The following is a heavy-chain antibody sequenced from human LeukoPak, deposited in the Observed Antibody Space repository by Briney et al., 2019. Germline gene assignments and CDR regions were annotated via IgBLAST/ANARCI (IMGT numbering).Heavy chain of an antibody. CDR2: IYPSGRT. J-gene: IGHJ4*02. D-gene: IGHD1-26*01. CDR3: ARKREGPTTGIDY. V-gene: IGHV4-39*07. CDR1: GVSIISTNSY. Sequence: SETLSLTCTVSGVSIISTNSYWGWIRQSPRTGLEWIGNIYPSGRTYYNPSLKSRVTISIDMSENPFSLKLTSVTAADTAVYYCARKREGPTTGIDYWGQGTLVTVSS.